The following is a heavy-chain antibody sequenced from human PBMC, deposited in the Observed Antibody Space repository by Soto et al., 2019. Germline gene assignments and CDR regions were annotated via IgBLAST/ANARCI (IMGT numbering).Heavy chain of an antibody. Sequence: SETLSLTCTVSGGSISGSYWSWIRQTPGKVLEWVGYIHYSGSTNYNPSLKSRVTMSVDSAKNQFSLQLSSVTAADTAVYYCAGLGAHYGMDVWGQGTTVTVSS. V-gene: IGHV4-59*01. D-gene: IGHD3-10*01. CDR3: AGLGAHYGMDV. CDR1: GGSISGSY. J-gene: IGHJ6*02. CDR2: IHYSGST.